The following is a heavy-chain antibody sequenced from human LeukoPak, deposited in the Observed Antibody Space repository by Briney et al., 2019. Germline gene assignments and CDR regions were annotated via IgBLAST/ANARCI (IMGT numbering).Heavy chain of an antibody. Sequence: PGGSLRLSCAASGFTVSSNYMSWVRQAPGKGLEWVSIIYSGGSTFYAESVKGRFTISRDNSKNTLYLQMNSRRAEDTAVYYCARGGSYLSAFDIWGQGTMVTVSS. V-gene: IGHV3-53*01. CDR2: IYSGGST. CDR3: ARGGSYLSAFDI. CDR1: GFTVSSNY. D-gene: IGHD1-26*01. J-gene: IGHJ3*02.